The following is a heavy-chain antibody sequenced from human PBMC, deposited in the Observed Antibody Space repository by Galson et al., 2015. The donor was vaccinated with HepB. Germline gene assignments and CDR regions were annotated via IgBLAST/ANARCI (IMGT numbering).Heavy chain of an antibody. V-gene: IGHV3-30*03. CDR1: GFTFSSYG. Sequence: SLRLSCAASGFTFSSYGMHWVRQAPGKGLEWVALISYDGSNKYYADSVKGRLTVSRDNSKNTLYLQMNSLRAEDTAVYYCAQIHYYDSSLGNWGQGTLSPSPQ. D-gene: IGHD3-22*01. J-gene: IGHJ4*02. CDR3: AQIHYYDSSLGN. CDR2: ISYDGSNK.